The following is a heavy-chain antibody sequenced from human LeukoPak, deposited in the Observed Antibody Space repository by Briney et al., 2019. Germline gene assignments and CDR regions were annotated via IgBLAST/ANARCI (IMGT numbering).Heavy chain of an antibody. Sequence: SETLSLTCTVSGGSITSNSYYWAWIRQPPGKGLEWIGNIYYSGSTYYNPSLKSRVTISVDTSKKQFSLKLSSVTAADTAVYYCARDRGSLWFGELRYYYYYMDVWGKGTTVTISS. D-gene: IGHD3-10*01. CDR2: IYYSGST. CDR1: GGSITSNSYY. J-gene: IGHJ6*03. CDR3: ARDRGSLWFGELRYYYYYMDV. V-gene: IGHV4-39*07.